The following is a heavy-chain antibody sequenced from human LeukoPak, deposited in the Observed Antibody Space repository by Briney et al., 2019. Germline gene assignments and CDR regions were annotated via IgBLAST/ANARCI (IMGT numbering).Heavy chain of an antibody. J-gene: IGHJ4*02. CDR1: GGSISSYY. CDR2: IYYSGST. V-gene: IGHV4-59*01. Sequence: SETLSLTCTVSGGSISSYYWSWIRQPPGKGLEWIGYIYYSGSTNYNPSLKSRVTISVDTSKNQFSLKLSSVTAADTAVYYCARVNGWGLPHYFDYWGQGTLVTVSS. CDR3: ARVNGWGLPHYFDY. D-gene: IGHD1-26*01.